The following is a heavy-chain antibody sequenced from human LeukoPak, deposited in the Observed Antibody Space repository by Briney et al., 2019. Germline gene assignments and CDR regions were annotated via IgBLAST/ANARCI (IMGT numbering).Heavy chain of an antibody. CDR1: GFSISIGYY. Sequence: SETLSLTCIVSGFSISIGYYWGWIRQPPGKGLECIGTIYHTGTTYYNPSLKSRVTISVDTSKNQFSLKLSSVTAADTAVYYCARDTSGYEFFDYWGQGTLVTVSS. V-gene: IGHV4-38-2*02. CDR2: IYHTGTT. J-gene: IGHJ4*02. D-gene: IGHD5-12*01. CDR3: ARDTSGYEFFDY.